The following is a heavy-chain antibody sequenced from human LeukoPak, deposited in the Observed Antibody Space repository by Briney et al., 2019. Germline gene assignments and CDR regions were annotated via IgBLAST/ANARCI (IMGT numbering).Heavy chain of an antibody. D-gene: IGHD6-19*01. CDR1: GYTFTSYY. J-gene: IGHJ6*02. CDR2: INPSGGST. V-gene: IGHV1-46*01. Sequence: ASVKVSCKASGYTFTSYYMHWVRQAPGQGLEWMGIINPSGGSTSYAQKFQGRVTMTRDTSTSTVYMELSSLRSEDTTMYYCARHGDGSGWNTGLASYYYGMDVWGQGTTVTVSS. CDR3: ARHGDGSGWNTGLASYYYGMDV.